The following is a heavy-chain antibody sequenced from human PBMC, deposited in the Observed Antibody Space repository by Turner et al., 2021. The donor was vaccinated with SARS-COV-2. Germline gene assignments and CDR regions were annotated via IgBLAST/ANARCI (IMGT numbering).Heavy chain of an antibody. Sequence: EVQVWESGGGVVQPGGSLRLSCAASRFTLSSYARRGVPQARGKGVEWVSAIRRSGGSTYYADSVKCGFTISRDNSKNTLYLQMNSLRAEETAVYYCAKGPMYSSGWTDGWGQGTLVTVSS. D-gene: IGHD6-19*01. CDR3: AKGPMYSSGWTDG. J-gene: IGHJ4*02. V-gene: IGHV3-23*01. CDR2: IRRSGGST. CDR1: RFTLSSYA.